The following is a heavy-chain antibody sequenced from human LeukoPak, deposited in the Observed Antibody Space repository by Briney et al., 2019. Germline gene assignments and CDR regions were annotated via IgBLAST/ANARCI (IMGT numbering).Heavy chain of an antibody. CDR2: INSKTDGGTT. D-gene: IGHD3-10*01. Sequence: GGSLRLSCAASGFTFSNAWMSWVRQTPGKGLEWISRINSKTDGGTTDYAAPVKGRFTISRDDSKNTLYLQMNSLKTEDTAVYYCTTPFEGPGIWFGELYQDYWGQGTLVTVSS. CDR3: TTPFEGPGIWFGELYQDY. CDR1: GFTFSNAW. J-gene: IGHJ4*02. V-gene: IGHV3-15*01.